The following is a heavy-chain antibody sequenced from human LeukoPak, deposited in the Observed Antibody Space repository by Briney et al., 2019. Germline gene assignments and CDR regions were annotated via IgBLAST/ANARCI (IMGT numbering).Heavy chain of an antibody. V-gene: IGHV3-74*01. CDR2: INSDGSST. D-gene: IGHD3-9*01. J-gene: IGHJ4*02. Sequence: PGGSLRLSCAASGFTFSSYWMHWVRQAPGKGLVWVSRINSDGSSTSYADSVKGRFTISRDNYKNMVFLQMKSLRAEDTAVYYCAVSVRFERVWHFFNNWGQGTQVTVSS. CDR1: GFTFSSYW. CDR3: AVSVRFERVWHFFNN.